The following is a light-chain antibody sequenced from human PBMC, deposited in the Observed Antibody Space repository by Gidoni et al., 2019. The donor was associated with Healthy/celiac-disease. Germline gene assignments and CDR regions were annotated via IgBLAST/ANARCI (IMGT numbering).Light chain of an antibody. CDR2: AAS. J-gene: IGKJ1*01. Sequence: DIQMTQSPSSLSASVGDRVTITCRASQSISSYLNWYQQKPGKAPKLLIYAASSLQSGVPSSFSGSGSGTDFTLTISSLQPEDFATYYCQQSYSTPRTFGHGTKVEIK. CDR1: QSISSY. CDR3: QQSYSTPRT. V-gene: IGKV1-39*01.